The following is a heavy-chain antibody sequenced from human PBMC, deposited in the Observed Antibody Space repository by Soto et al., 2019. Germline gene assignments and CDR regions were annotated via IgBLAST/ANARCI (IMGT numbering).Heavy chain of an antibody. CDR3: ARSMHYYYYYGMDV. CDR1: GYNFSSQW. Sequence: PGESLKISCKGSGYNFSSQWIAWVRQKPGKGLEWMGIVYPGDAETRYSPSFQGQVTMSADKSIDTAYLQWSSLKAPDTAMYYCARSMHYYYYYGMDVWGQGTTVTVSS. D-gene: IGHD2-8*01. J-gene: IGHJ6*02. CDR2: VYPGDAET. V-gene: IGHV5-51*01.